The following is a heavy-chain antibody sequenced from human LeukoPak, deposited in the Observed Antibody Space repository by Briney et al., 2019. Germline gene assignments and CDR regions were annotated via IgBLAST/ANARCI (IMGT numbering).Heavy chain of an antibody. V-gene: IGHV3-21*01. Sequence: PGGSLRLSCAASGLTFSSYSMNWVRQAPGKGLEWVSSISSSSSYIYYADSVKGRFTISRDNAKNSLYLQMNSLRAEDTAVYYCAGDPAAQRFGESIGYFDYWGQGTLVTVSS. D-gene: IGHD3-10*01. CDR1: GLTFSSYS. CDR2: ISSSSSYI. J-gene: IGHJ4*02. CDR3: AGDPAAQRFGESIGYFDY.